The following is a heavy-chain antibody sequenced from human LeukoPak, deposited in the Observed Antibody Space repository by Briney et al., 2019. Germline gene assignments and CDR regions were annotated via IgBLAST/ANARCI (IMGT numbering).Heavy chain of an antibody. Sequence: SETLSLTCTVYGGSFSGYYWSWIRQPPGKGLEWIGEINHSGSTNYNPSLKSRVTISVDTSKNQFSLKLSSVTAADTAVYYCARRGYSYGFDYWGQGTLVTVSS. CDR1: GGSFSGYY. J-gene: IGHJ4*02. D-gene: IGHD5-18*01. CDR2: INHSGST. CDR3: ARRGYSYGFDY. V-gene: IGHV4-34*01.